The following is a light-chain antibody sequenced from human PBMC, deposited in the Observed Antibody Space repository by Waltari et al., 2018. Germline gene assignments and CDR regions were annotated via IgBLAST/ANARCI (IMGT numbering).Light chain of an antibody. Sequence: QSALTQPASVSGSPGPSLTLPCTGTSNDVGVYNYFSWYQQYPGKAPKLIIYEVINRPSGVSNRFSGSKSGNTASLTISGLQSEDEADYYCCSYTITSTVVFGGGTKLTVL. V-gene: IGLV2-14*01. CDR1: SNDVGVYNY. J-gene: IGLJ3*02. CDR3: CSYTITSTVV. CDR2: EVI.